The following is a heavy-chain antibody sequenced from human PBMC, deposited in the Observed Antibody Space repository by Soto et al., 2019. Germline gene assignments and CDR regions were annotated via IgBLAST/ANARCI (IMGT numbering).Heavy chain of an antibody. D-gene: IGHD2-2*01. CDR3: ARWGFCSATNCYPDS. V-gene: IGHV4-59*08. Sequence: PSETLSLTCTASGGSMSTYYWNWIRQPPGKGLEWIGYIYYSGSTEYNPSIKSRVTISVGASKNQFSLKLSSVTAADTAVYYCARWGFCSATNCYPDSWGQGTMVTVSS. CDR1: GGSMSTYY. J-gene: IGHJ4*02. CDR2: IYYSGST.